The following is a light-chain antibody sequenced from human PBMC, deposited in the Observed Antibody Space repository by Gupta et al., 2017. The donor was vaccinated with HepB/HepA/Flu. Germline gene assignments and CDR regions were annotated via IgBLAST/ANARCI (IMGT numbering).Light chain of an antibody. CDR3: QQSYSTPLT. Sequence: DMQLTQSLSSLSASVGDRVTMTCRASQSITNYLNWYQQKPGKAPQVLIYSSSSLQGGVPSRFSGSGSGTDFTLTISNLQPEDFATYYCQQSYSTPLTFGGGTKVEVK. V-gene: IGKV1-39*01. CDR1: QSITNY. CDR2: SSS. J-gene: IGKJ4*01.